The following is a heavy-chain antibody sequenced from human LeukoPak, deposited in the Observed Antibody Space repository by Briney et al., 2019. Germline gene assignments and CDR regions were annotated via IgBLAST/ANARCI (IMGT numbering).Heavy chain of an antibody. V-gene: IGHV4-39*01. CDR2: IYHSGTT. Sequence: PSESLSLTCTVSGGSIRSSSYYWGWIRQPPGKGLECIGSIYHSGTTYYNPSLKSRVTISVDTSKNQFSLKLSSVTAADTAIYYCASQAILAAADTDYWGQGTLVTVSS. CDR3: ASQAILAAADTDY. CDR1: GGSIRSSSYY. D-gene: IGHD6-13*01. J-gene: IGHJ4*02.